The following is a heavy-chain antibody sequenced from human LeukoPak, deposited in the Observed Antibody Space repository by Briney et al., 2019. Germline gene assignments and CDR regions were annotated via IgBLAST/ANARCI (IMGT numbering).Heavy chain of an antibody. CDR3: ARMTPDSPSFDY. CDR1: GFSLSTPEMC. V-gene: IGHV2-70*17. Sequence: SGPALVKPTQTLTLTCTFSGFSLSTPEMCVTWIRQPPGKALEWLARIDWDDDKFYSPSLRTRLTISKDTPKNQVVLRMTNMDPVDTGTYYCARMTPDSPSFDYWGQGALITVSS. J-gene: IGHJ4*02. D-gene: IGHD2-15*01. CDR2: IDWDDDK.